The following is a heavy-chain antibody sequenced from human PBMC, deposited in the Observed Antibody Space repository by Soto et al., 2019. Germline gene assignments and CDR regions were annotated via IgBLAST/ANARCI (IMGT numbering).Heavy chain of an antibody. J-gene: IGHJ4*02. CDR1: GGTFSSYA. Sequence: VASVKDSCKASGGTFSSYAISWVRQAPGQGLEWMGRINPSCGTTSYAQKFQGRVTMTGDTSTSTVYMELSSLRSEDTAVYYCARSSSYWRLPSGRTYVDYGGQVTLVTVS. CDR3: ARSSSYWRLPSGRTYVDY. V-gene: IGHV1-46*01. D-gene: IGHD3-10*01. CDR2: INPSCGTT.